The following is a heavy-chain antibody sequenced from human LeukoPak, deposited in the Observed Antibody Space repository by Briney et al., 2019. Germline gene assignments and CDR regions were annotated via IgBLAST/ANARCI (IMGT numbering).Heavy chain of an antibody. Sequence: SSQTLSLTCTVSGGSISSGGYYWSWIRQHPGKGLEWIGYIYYSESTYYNPSLKSRVTISVDTSKNQFSLKLSSVTAADTAVYYCARGEGYYYGSGSYYNVFGYFDYWGQGTLVTVSS. CDR3: ARGEGYYYGSGSYYNVFGYFDY. J-gene: IGHJ4*02. D-gene: IGHD3-10*01. CDR1: GGSISSGGYY. V-gene: IGHV4-31*03. CDR2: IYYSEST.